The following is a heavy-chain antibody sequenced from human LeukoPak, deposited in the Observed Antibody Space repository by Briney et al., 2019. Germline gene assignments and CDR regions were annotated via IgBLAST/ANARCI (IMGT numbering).Heavy chain of an antibody. J-gene: IGHJ6*02. CDR3: AKVTMVRGVIIRPPYYGMDV. V-gene: IGHV3-23*01. CDR1: GFTFSSYA. CDR2: ISGSGGST. Sequence: GGSLRLSCAASGFTFSSYAMSWVRQAPGKGLEWVSAISGSGGSTYYADSVKGRFSISRDNSKNTLYLQMNSLRAEETAVYYCAKVTMVRGVIIRPPYYGMDVWGQGTTVTVSS. D-gene: IGHD3-10*01.